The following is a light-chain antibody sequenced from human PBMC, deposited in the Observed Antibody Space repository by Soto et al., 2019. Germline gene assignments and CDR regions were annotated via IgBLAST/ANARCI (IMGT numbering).Light chain of an antibody. CDR1: SSDVGGYNY. CDR2: EVS. Sequence: QSALTQPPSASGSPGQSVTISCTGTSSDVGGYNYVSWYQQHPGKAPKLMIYEVSKRPSGVPDRFSGSKSGNTASLTVSGLQAEVEADYSGSSYAGSNAVVFGGGTKLTVL. V-gene: IGLV2-8*01. CDR3: SSYAGSNAVV. J-gene: IGLJ2*01.